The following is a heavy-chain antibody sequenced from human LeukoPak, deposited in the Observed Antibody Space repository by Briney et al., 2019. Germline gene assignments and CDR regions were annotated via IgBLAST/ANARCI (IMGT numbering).Heavy chain of an antibody. D-gene: IGHD1-26*01. V-gene: IGHV4-39*01. CDR1: GGSISSNTYY. J-gene: IGHJ4*02. Sequence: SETLSLTCTVSGGSISSNTYYWGWIRQPPGKGLEWIGSIYYSGSTYYNLSLKSRVTISVDTSKNQFSLKLNSVTPEDTAVFYCARQLIGTFDYWGQGTLVTVSS. CDR3: ARQLIGTFDY. CDR2: IYYSGST.